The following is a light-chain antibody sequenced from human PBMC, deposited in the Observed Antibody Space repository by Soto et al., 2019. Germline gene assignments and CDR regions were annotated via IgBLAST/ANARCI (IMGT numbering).Light chain of an antibody. V-gene: IGKV3D-20*02. CDR3: QQRLNWPPG. CDR2: GSS. Sequence: ELVLTQSAGNLSLSAGERATLSWGASQSVRSNYLAWYQQKNGQAPRLIIYGSSSRATGNPDRFSGSGYGTDFTLTISDLETADFGLYYCQQRLNWPPGFGQGTKVDI. J-gene: IGKJ1*01. CDR1: QSVRSNY.